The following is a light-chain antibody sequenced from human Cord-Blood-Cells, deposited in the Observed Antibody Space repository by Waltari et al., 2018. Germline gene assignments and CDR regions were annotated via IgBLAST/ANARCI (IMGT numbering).Light chain of an antibody. CDR2: EGS. J-gene: IGLJ1*01. CDR3: CSYAGSSTFV. V-gene: IGLV2-23*01. Sequence: QSALTQPASVSGSPGQSITISCTGTSSDVGSYNLVSWYQQHPGKAPKLMIYEGSKRPSWVSNRFSGSKSGNTVSLTISGLQAEDEADYYCCSYAGSSTFVFGTGTKVTVL. CDR1: SSDVGSYNL.